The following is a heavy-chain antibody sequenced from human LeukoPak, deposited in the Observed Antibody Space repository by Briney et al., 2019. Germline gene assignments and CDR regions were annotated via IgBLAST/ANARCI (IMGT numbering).Heavy chain of an antibody. V-gene: IGHV3-21*01. CDR3: ARDLTPNYSRYFDY. D-gene: IGHD4-11*01. J-gene: IGHJ4*02. CDR2: ISSSSSYI. Sequence: PGGSLRLSCPASGFTFSSYSMNWVRQAPGKGLEWVSSISSSSSYIYYADSVKGRFTISRDNAKNSLYLQMNSLRAEDTAVYYCARDLTPNYSRYFDYWGQGTLVTVSS. CDR1: GFTFSSYS.